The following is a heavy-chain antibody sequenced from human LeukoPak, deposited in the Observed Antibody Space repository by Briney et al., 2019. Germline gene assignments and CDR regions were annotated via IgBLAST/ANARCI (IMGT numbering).Heavy chain of an antibody. CDR2: INHSGST. Sequence: PSETLSLTCAVYGGSFSGYYWSWIRQPPGKGLEWIGEINHSGSTNYNPSLKSRVTISVDTSKNQFSLKLSSVTAADTAVYYCARVSSGSYYGMDVWGQGTTVTVSS. V-gene: IGHV4-34*01. CDR3: ARVSSGSYYGMDV. J-gene: IGHJ6*02. D-gene: IGHD3-10*01. CDR1: GGSFSGYY.